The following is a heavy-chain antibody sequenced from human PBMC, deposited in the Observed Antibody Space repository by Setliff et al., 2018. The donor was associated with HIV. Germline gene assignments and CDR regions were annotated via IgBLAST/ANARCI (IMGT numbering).Heavy chain of an antibody. V-gene: IGHV4-38-2*02. Sequence: SSETLSLTCAVSGYSISSGYYWGWIRQPPGKGLQWIGSIYHSGGTYYNPSLKSRVTMSVDTSKNQFSLKLTSVTAADTAVYYCARDFVHLTNYYDSDRYVYWGQGTLVTVSS. CDR1: GYSISSGYY. D-gene: IGHD3-22*01. CDR2: IYHSGGT. J-gene: IGHJ4*02. CDR3: ARDFVHLTNYYDSDRYVY.